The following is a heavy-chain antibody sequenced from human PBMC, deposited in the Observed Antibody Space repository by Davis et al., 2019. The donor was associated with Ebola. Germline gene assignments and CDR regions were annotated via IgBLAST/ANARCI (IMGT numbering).Heavy chain of an antibody. V-gene: IGHV1-46*01. CDR1: GYTFTGYY. D-gene: IGHD1-14*01. J-gene: IGHJ6*02. Sequence: ASVKVSCKASGYTFTGYYMHWVRQAPGQGLEWMGIINPSGGSTSYAQKFQGRVAMTRDTSTSTVYMELSSLRSEDTAVYYCARDDGTRGVDVWGQGTTVTVSS. CDR3: ARDDGTRGVDV. CDR2: INPSGGST.